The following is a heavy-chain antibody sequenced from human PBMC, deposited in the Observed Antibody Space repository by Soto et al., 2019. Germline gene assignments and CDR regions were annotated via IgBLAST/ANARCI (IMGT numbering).Heavy chain of an antibody. D-gene: IGHD3-10*01. J-gene: IGHJ4*02. Sequence: PSETLSLTCSVSGVSLTSYYWSWIRQTPGKTLEWIGCISYNGTTNYNPSLKSRVTISLDMSKNQFSLKLKSVSAEDTALYYCARGKGTHRYWGPGTLVTVSP. V-gene: IGHV4-59*01. CDR3: ARGKGTHRY. CDR2: ISYNGTT. CDR1: GVSLTSYY.